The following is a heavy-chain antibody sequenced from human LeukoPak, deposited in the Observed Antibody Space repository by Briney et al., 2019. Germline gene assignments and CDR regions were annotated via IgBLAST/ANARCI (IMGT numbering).Heavy chain of an antibody. Sequence: GGSLRLSCAASGFTLSSYSMNWVRQAPGKGLERVSYISSSSSTIYYADSVKGRFTISRDNAKNSLYLQMNSLRAEDTAVYYCARDLGNGDYDYWGQGTLVTVSS. J-gene: IGHJ4*02. D-gene: IGHD4-17*01. V-gene: IGHV3-48*04. CDR3: ARDLGNGDYDY. CDR1: GFTLSSYS. CDR2: ISSSSSTI.